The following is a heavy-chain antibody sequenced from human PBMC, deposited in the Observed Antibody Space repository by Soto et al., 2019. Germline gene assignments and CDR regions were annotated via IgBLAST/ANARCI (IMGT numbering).Heavy chain of an antibody. CDR3: ARASQEAAAGTGDYFDY. CDR1: GGSFSGYY. J-gene: IGHJ4*02. V-gene: IGHV4-34*01. Sequence: PSGTLSLTCAVYGGSFSGYYWSWIRQPPGKGLEWIGEINHSGSTNYNPSLKSRVTISVDTSKNQFSLKLSSVTAADTAVYYCARASQEAAAGTGDYFDYWGQGTLVTVSS. D-gene: IGHD6-13*01. CDR2: INHSGST.